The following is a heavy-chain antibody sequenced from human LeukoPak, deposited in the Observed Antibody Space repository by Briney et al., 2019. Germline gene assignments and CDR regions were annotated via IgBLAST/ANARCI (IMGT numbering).Heavy chain of an antibody. Sequence: GGSLRLSCAASGFTVSSNEMSWVRQAPGKGLEWVSSISGGSTYYADSRKGRFTISRDNSKNTLYLQMNSLRAEDTAVYYCARISMADFDYWGQGTLVTVSS. CDR1: GFTVSSNE. V-gene: IGHV3-38*03. CDR3: ARISMADFDY. CDR2: ISGGST. D-gene: IGHD2-8*01. J-gene: IGHJ4*02.